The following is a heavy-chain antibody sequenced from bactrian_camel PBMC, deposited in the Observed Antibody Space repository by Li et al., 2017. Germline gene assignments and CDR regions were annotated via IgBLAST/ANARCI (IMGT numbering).Heavy chain of an antibody. V-gene: IGHV3S1*01. Sequence: HVQLVESGGGSVQAGGSLRLSCAASGDVTGTNCMAWFRQAPGKEREGVAVRLPGGFTRNYADSVKGRFTISRDNAKNTLYLQMNSLKPEDTAMYYCAKEDPDAGRAVWGQGTQVTVS. D-gene: IGHD6*01. CDR2: RLPGGFTR. CDR1: GDVTGTNC. CDR3: AKEDPDAGRAV. J-gene: IGHJ4*01.